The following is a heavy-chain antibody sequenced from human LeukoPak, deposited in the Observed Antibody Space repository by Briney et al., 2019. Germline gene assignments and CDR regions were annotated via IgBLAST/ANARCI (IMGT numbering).Heavy chain of an antibody. CDR2: IYSGGST. V-gene: IGHV3-66*01. CDR1: GFTVSSNY. Sequence: GGSLRLSCAASGFTVSSNYMSWVRQAPGKGLEWVSVIYSGGSTFYADSVKGRITISRDNSKNTLYLQMNSLRAEDTAVYYCARVSGSRAFDYWGQGTLVTVSS. CDR3: ARVSGSRAFDY. J-gene: IGHJ4*02. D-gene: IGHD3-3*01.